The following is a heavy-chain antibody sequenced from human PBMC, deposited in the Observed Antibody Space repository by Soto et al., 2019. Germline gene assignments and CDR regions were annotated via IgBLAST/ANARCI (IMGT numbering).Heavy chain of an antibody. CDR1: GYTFTSYG. CDR2: ISAYNGNT. D-gene: IGHD2-15*01. Sequence: ASVKVSCKASGYTFTSYGISWVRQAPGQGLEWMGWISAYNGNTNYAQKLQGRVTMTTDTSTSTAYTELRSLRSDDTAVYYCARLLVVAATPVDAFDIWGQGTMVTVSS. V-gene: IGHV1-18*01. CDR3: ARLLVVAATPVDAFDI. J-gene: IGHJ3*02.